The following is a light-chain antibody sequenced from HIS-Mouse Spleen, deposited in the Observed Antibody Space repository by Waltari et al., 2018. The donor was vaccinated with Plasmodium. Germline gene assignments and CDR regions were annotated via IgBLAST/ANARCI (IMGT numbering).Light chain of an antibody. CDR2: GKN. CDR1: SLRSYY. CDR3: NSRDSSGNHQV. Sequence: SSELTQDPAVSVALGQTVGITCQGDSLRSYYASWYQQKPGQAPVLVIYGKNNRPSGIPDRLSGSSSGNTSSLTITGAQAEDEADYYCNSRDSSGNHQVFGGGTKLTVL. V-gene: IGLV3-19*01. J-gene: IGLJ3*02.